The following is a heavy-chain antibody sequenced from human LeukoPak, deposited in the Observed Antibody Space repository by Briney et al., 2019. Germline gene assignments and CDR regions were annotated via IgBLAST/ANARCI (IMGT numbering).Heavy chain of an antibody. CDR1: GFTFSSYS. V-gene: IGHV3-21*01. Sequence: PGGSLRLSCAASGFTFSSYSLNWVRQAPGKGLEWVSSISSSSSYIYYADSVKGRFTISRDNAKKSLYLQMDSLRAEDTAVYYCASERDMEQQLRYYYYGMDVWGQGTTVTVSS. J-gene: IGHJ6*02. D-gene: IGHD6-13*01. CDR2: ISSSSSYI. CDR3: ASERDMEQQLRYYYYGMDV.